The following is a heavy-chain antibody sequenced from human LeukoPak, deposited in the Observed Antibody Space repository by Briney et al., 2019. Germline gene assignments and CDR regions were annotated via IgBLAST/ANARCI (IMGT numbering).Heavy chain of an antibody. J-gene: IGHJ4*02. V-gene: IGHV1-69*05. Sequence: SVKVSCKASGGTFSSYAISWVRQAPGQGLEWMGRIIPIFGTANYAQKFQGRVTITTDESTSTAYMELSSLRSEDAAVYYCARDGYYYDSSGYDYWGQGTLVTVSS. CDR2: IIPIFGTA. CDR1: GGTFSSYA. CDR3: ARDGYYYDSSGYDY. D-gene: IGHD3-22*01.